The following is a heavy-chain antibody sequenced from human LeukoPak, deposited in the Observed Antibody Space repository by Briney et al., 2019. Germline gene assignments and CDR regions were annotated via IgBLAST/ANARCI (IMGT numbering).Heavy chain of an antibody. CDR2: FDPEDGET. J-gene: IGHJ3*02. V-gene: IGHV1-24*01. CDR3: ATPYGIVGADDAFDI. D-gene: IGHD1-26*01. CDR1: VYTLTELS. Sequence: GASVQVSCKVSVYTLTELSMHWVGQARGKGLEWMGGFDPEDGETIYAQKLQGRVTVTEDTSTDTAYMELSSLRSEDTAVYYCATPYGIVGADDAFDIWGQGTMVTVSS.